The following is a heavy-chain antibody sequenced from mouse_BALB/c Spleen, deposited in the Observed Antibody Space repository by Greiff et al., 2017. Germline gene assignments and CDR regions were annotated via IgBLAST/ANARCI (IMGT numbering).Heavy chain of an antibody. V-gene: IGHV14-3*02. CDR2: IDPANGNT. D-gene: IGHD2-10*02. CDR1: GFNIKDTY. CDR3: ARSYGNCPFYAMDY. Sequence: VQLQQSGAEIVKPGASVKLSCTASGFNIKDTYMHWVKQRPEQGLEWIGRIDPANGNTKYDPKFQGKATITADTSSNPAYLQLSSLTSEDTAVYYCARSYGNCPFYAMDYWGQGTSVTVSS. J-gene: IGHJ4*01.